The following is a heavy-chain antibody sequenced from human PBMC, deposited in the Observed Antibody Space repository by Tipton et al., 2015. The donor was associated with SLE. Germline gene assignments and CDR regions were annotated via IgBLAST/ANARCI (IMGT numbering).Heavy chain of an antibody. V-gene: IGHV4-61*02. CDR3: ARENAQWLHGFDI. CDR2: ISTRGNT. Sequence: TLSLTCTVSGDSISSGSYYWSWIRQPAGKGLEWIGRISTRGNTNYNPSLKSRITISLDTSKNQFSLKLSSVSAADTAVYYCARENAQWLHGFDIWGQGTMVTVSS. D-gene: IGHD6-19*01. J-gene: IGHJ3*02. CDR1: GDSISSGSYY.